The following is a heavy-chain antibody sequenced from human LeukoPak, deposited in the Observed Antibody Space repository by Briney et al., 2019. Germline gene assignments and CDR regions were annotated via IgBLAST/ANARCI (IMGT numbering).Heavy chain of an antibody. CDR3: AGDYGDYTYYYYGMDV. D-gene: IGHD4-17*01. J-gene: IGHJ6*02. V-gene: IGHV1-69*04. CDR1: GGTFSSYA. Sequence: SVKVSCKASGGTFSSYAISWVRQAPGQGLEWMGRIIPILGIANYAQKFQGRVTITADKSTSTAYMELSSLRSEDTAVYYCAGDYGDYTYYYYGMDVWGQGTTVTVSS. CDR2: IIPILGIA.